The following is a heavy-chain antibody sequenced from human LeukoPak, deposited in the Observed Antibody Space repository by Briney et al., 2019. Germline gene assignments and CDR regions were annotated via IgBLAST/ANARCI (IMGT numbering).Heavy chain of an antibody. CDR1: GFNLWRYW. D-gene: IGHD3-22*01. V-gene: IGHV3-7*04. CDR2: IMKYGSEI. Sequence: GGSVSLFCAACGFNLWRYWMIWVRQAPGEGLEWVANIMKYGSEIYYVDSVKGRFTISRDNAKNSLYLQMNSLRAEDTAVYYCARDAPGYYESSGIGDNCWGQGTLVTVSS. J-gene: IGHJ4*02. CDR3: ARDAPGYYESSGIGDNC.